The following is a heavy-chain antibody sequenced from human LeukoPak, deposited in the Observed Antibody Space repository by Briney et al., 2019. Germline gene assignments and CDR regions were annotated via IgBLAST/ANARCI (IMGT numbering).Heavy chain of an antibody. CDR2: IIPIFGTA. CDR3: ARSVLQWLRLDYYYYYMDV. CDR1: GGTFSSYA. V-gene: IGHV1-69*13. D-gene: IGHD5-12*01. J-gene: IGHJ6*03. Sequence: SVKVSCKASGGTFSSYAISWVRQAPGQGLEWMGGIIPIFGTANYAQKFQGRVTITADESTSTTYMELSSLRSEDTAVYYCARSVLQWLRLDYYYYYMDVWGKGTTVTVSS.